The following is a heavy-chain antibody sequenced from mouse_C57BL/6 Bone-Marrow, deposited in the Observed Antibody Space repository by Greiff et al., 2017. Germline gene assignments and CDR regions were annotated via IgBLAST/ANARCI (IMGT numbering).Heavy chain of an antibody. CDR1: GFTFSDFY. CDR3: ARDACPGCWYFDV. V-gene: IGHV7-1*01. CDR2: SRNKANDYTT. Sequence: EVMLVDSGGGLVQSGRSLRLSCATSGFTFSDFYMEWVRQAPGKGLEWIAASRNKANDYTTEYSASVKGRFIVSRDTSQSILYLQMNALRAEDTAIYYCARDACPGCWYFDVWGTGTTVTVSS. J-gene: IGHJ1*03.